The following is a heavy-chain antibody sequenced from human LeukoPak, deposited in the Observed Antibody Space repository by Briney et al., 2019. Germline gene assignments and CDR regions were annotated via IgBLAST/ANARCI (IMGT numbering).Heavy chain of an antibody. CDR2: ISSSSSYI. CDR3: ARDLISSAMVRGVMAY. D-gene: IGHD3-10*01. CDR1: GFTFSSYS. Sequence: GGPLRLSCAASGFTFSSYSMNWVRQAPGKGLDWVSSISSSSSYIYYADSVKGRYTISRDNAKNSLYLQMNSLRAEDTAVYYCARDLISSAMVRGVMAYWGQGTLVTVSS. J-gene: IGHJ4*02. V-gene: IGHV3-21*01.